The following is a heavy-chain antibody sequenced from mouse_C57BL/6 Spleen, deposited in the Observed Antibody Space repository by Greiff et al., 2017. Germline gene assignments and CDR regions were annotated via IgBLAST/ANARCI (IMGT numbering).Heavy chain of an antibody. CDR2: IDPANGNT. CDR1: GFNIKNPY. J-gene: IGHJ4*01. CDR3: ARLDY. Sequence: LQESVAELVRPGASVKLSCTAFGFNIKNPYMHWVKQRPEQGLEWIGRIDPANGNTKYLPKFQGKATIPADTTSNTAYLQLSSLTSEDTAIYSCARLDYWGQGTSVTVSS. V-gene: IGHV14-3*01.